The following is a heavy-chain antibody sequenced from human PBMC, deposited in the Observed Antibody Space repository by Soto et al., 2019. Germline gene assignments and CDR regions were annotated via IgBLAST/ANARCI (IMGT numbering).Heavy chain of an antibody. J-gene: IGHJ5*02. CDR1: GGSISSYY. Sequence: SETLSLTCTVSGGSISSYYWSWIRQPPGKGLEWIGYIYYSGSTNYNPSLKSRVTISVDTSKNQFSLKLSSVTAADTAVYYCARFKVGGNWFDPWGQGTLVTVSS. CDR2: IYYSGST. D-gene: IGHD2-15*01. CDR3: ARFKVGGNWFDP. V-gene: IGHV4-59*01.